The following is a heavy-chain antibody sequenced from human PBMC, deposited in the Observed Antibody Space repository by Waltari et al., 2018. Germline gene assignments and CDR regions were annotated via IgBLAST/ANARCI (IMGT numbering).Heavy chain of an antibody. CDR3: ARGIGGHDYGDPTAYYYYGMDV. V-gene: IGHV3-7*03. D-gene: IGHD4-17*01. Sequence: EVQLVESGGGLVQPGGSLRLSCAASGFTFSSYWMGWVRQAPGEGVEWGANIKQDGSEKYYVDSVKGRFTISRDNAKNSLYLQMNSLRAEDTAVYYCARGIGGHDYGDPTAYYYYGMDVWGQGP. CDR1: GFTFSSYW. J-gene: IGHJ6*02. CDR2: IKQDGSEK.